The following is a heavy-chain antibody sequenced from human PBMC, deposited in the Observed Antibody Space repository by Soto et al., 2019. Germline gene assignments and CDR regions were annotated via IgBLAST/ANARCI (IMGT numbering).Heavy chain of an antibody. J-gene: IGHJ4*02. V-gene: IGHV3-33*01. CDR3: ARDPVMLELRPGGGLFDY. CDR1: GFTFSSYG. Sequence: PGRSLRLSCAASGFTFSSYGMHWVRQAPCKGLEWVAVIWYDGSNKYYADSVKGRFTISRDNSKNTLYLQMNSLRAEDTAVYYCARDPVMLELRPGGGLFDYWGQGTLVTVSS. CDR2: IWYDGSNK. D-gene: IGHD1-7*01.